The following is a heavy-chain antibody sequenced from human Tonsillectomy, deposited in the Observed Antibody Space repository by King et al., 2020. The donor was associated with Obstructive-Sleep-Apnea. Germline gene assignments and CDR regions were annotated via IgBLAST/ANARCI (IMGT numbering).Heavy chain of an antibody. Sequence: VQLQESGPGLVKPSQTLSLTCIVSGGSISSDGYYWSWIRQHPGKGLEWIAYIYYSGSTSYNPSLKSRVTISVDTSKNQLSLKLSSMTAADTAVYYCARGSPYYFDYWGQGTLVTVSS. CDR2: IYYSGST. CDR1: GGSISSDGYY. CDR3: ARGSPYYFDY. V-gene: IGHV4-31*03. D-gene: IGHD3-10*01. J-gene: IGHJ4*02.